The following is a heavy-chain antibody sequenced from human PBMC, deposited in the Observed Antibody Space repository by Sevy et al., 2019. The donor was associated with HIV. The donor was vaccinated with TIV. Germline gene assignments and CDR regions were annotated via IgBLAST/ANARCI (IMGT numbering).Heavy chain of an antibody. Sequence: GESLKISCKGSGYSFTSYWIGWVRQMPGKGLEWMGIIYPGDSDTGYSPTFQGQVTFSADKSISTAYLQWSSLKASDTAMDYCARRHSSSDDAFDIWGQGTMVTVSS. D-gene: IGHD6-13*01. J-gene: IGHJ3*02. CDR2: IYPGDSDT. CDR3: ARRHSSSDDAFDI. V-gene: IGHV5-51*01. CDR1: GYSFTSYW.